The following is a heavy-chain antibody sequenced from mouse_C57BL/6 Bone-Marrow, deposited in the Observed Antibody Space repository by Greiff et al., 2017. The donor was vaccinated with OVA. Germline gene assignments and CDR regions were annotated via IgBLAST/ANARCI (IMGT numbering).Heavy chain of an antibody. J-gene: IGHJ4*01. CDR3: ARRGTVVADYYAMDY. V-gene: IGHV5-12*01. Sequence: EVMLVESGGGLVQPGGSLKLSCAASGFTFSDYYMYWVRQTPEKRLEWVAYISNGGGSTYYPDTVKGRFTISRDNAKNPLYLQMSRLKSEDTAMDYCARRGTVVADYYAMDYWGQGTSVTVAS. CDR2: ISNGGGST. D-gene: IGHD1-1*01. CDR1: GFTFSDYY.